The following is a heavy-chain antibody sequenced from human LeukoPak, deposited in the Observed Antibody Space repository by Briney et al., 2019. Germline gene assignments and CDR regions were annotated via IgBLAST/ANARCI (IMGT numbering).Heavy chain of an antibody. V-gene: IGHV3-21*01. CDR2: ISSTSNYI. Sequence: GGSLRLSCAASGFTFSSYNMNWVRQAPGKGLEWVSSISSTSNYIYYADSVKGRFTISRDNAKNSLYLQMNSLRAEDTAVYYCARARRYYYDSSGYYYHYYYMDVWGKGTTVTISS. CDR3: ARARRYYYDSSGYYYHYYYMDV. CDR1: GFTFSSYN. D-gene: IGHD3-22*01. J-gene: IGHJ6*03.